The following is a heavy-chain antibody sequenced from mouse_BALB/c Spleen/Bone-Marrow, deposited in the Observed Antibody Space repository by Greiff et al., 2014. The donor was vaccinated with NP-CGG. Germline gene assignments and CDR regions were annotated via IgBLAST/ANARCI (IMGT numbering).Heavy chain of an antibody. Sequence: EVQLQQSGAELVKPGASVQLSCTASGFNIKDIYMHWVKQRPEQGLEWIGRIDPANGDTKYDPKFQGKATITADTSSNTAYLQLSSLTSEDTAVYYCARDYGPFDYWGQGTTLTVSS. CDR1: GFNIKDIY. D-gene: IGHD1-2*01. CDR3: ARDYGPFDY. V-gene: IGHV14-3*02. J-gene: IGHJ2*01. CDR2: IDPANGDT.